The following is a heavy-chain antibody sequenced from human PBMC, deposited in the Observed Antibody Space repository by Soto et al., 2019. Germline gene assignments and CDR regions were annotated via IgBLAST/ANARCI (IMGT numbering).Heavy chain of an antibody. J-gene: IGHJ5*02. D-gene: IGHD4-17*01. CDR2: ISHDGYA. V-gene: IGHV4-39*01. CDR1: GDSISDTRYY. CDR3: ARQVYGDYLGGNWFDP. Sequence: SETLSLTCSVLGDSISDTRYYWGWIRQSPEKGLEWIGSISHDGYAYYNPSLKSRVTLFADTSRNQFSLKMKSVTVADTALYFCARQVYGDYLGGNWFDPWGQGALVTVSS.